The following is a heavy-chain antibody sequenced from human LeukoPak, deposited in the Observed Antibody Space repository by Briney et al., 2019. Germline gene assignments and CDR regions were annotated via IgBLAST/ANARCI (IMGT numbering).Heavy chain of an antibody. D-gene: IGHD6-19*01. CDR1: GFTFSNYD. CDR2: IGYDGSNK. V-gene: IGHV3-30*02. J-gene: IGHJ4*02. CDR3: VRGRYSDGWCFDY. Sequence: GGSLRLSCAASGFTFSNYDMHWIRQAPGKGLEWVAFIGYDGSNKYCADSLKGRFTISRDNSKNTLYLQMNSLRAEDTAVYYCVRGRYSDGWCFDYWGQGTLVTVSS.